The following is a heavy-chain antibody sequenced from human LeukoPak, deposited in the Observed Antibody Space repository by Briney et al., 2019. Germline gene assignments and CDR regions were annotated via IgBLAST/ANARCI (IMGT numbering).Heavy chain of an antibody. J-gene: IGHJ4*02. V-gene: IGHV1-2*04. Sequence: GASVKVSCKASGYTFTSYGISWVRQAPGQGLEWMGWINPNSGGTNYAQKFQGWVTMTRDTSISTAYMELSRLRSDDTAVYYCALTIWGSYRSFDYWGQGTLVTVSS. D-gene: IGHD3-16*02. CDR2: INPNSGGT. CDR3: ALTIWGSYRSFDY. CDR1: GYTFTSYG.